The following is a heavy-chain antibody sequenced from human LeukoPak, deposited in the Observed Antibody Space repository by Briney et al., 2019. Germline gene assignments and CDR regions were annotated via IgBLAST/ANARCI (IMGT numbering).Heavy chain of an antibody. CDR1: GFTFSSYS. D-gene: IGHD3-3*01. V-gene: IGHV3-21*04. CDR2: ISSSSSYI. CDR3: AKSTIFGVVITPPDY. Sequence: GGSLRLSCAASGFTFSSYSMNWVRQAPGKGLEWVSSISSSSSYIYYADSVKGRFTISRDNSKNTLYLQMNSLRAEDTAVYYCAKSTIFGVVITPPDYWGQGTLVTVSS. J-gene: IGHJ4*02.